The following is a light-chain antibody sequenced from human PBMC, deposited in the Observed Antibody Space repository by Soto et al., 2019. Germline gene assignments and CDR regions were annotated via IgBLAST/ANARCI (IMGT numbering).Light chain of an antibody. CDR2: AAS. CDR1: QSIGGF. J-gene: IGKJ1*01. Sequence: DIQMTQSPSSLSVSVGDRVTITCRASQSIGGFLNWYQQKLGKAPKLLIYAASSLQSGVPSRFSGSGSGTEFTLTVSSLQPDDFATYYCHQYNSYSFGQGTKVDLK. CDR3: HQYNSYS. V-gene: IGKV1-5*01.